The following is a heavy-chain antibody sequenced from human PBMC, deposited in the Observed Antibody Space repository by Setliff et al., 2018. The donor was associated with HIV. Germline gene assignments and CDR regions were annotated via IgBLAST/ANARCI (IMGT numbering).Heavy chain of an antibody. J-gene: IGHJ4*02. V-gene: IGHV3-20*04. CDR1: GFTFDDYG. CDR3: ARDLYYYGSSGYRA. D-gene: IGHD3-22*01. Sequence: LSLSCAASGFTFDDYGMSWVRQAPGKGLEWVSGINWNGGSTGYADSVKGRFTISRDNAKNSLYLQMNSLRAEDTALYYCARDLYYYGSSGYRAWGQGTLVTVSS. CDR2: INWNGGST.